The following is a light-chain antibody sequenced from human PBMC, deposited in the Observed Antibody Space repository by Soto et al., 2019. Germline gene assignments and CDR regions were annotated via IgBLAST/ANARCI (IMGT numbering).Light chain of an antibody. CDR1: QSISIY. CDR3: QQYNSYSRT. V-gene: IGKV1-5*01. CDR2: AAS. Sequence: DIQMTQSPSSLSASVGDRVTITCRASQSISIYLNWYQQKPGKAPKVLIYAASSLQSGVPPRFSGSGSGTEFTLTISSLQPDDFATYYCQQYNSYSRTFGQGTKVDIK. J-gene: IGKJ1*01.